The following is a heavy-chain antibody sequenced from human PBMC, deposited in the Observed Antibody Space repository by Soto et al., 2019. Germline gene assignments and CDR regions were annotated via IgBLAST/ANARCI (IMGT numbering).Heavy chain of an antibody. CDR1: GDSISRIDYY. V-gene: IGHV4-31*03. D-gene: IGHD6-19*01. Sequence: SETLSLTCSVSGDSISRIDYYWTWIRQHPEKGLEWIGNIYFRGNTYYSPSLESRLTISVDTSKNQFSLKLTSVTAADTAVYYCARGRLRDIAVAGTDWFDPWGQGTLVTVSS. CDR3: ARGRLRDIAVAGTDWFDP. CDR2: IYFRGNT. J-gene: IGHJ5*02.